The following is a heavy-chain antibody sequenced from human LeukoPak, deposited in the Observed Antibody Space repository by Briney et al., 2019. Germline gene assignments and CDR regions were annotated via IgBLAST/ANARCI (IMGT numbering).Heavy chain of an antibody. D-gene: IGHD2-2*02. Sequence: PSETLSLTCAVYGRSFSGSYWTWIRQPPGKGLEWIGEINHSGGTDHNPSLKSRVTMSVDTSKNQISLQLTSVTAADTAVYYCASGRSGNQLLYVYWGQGTPVTVSS. V-gene: IGHV4-34*01. CDR1: GRSFSGSY. CDR2: INHSGGT. CDR3: ASGRSGNQLLYVY. J-gene: IGHJ4*02.